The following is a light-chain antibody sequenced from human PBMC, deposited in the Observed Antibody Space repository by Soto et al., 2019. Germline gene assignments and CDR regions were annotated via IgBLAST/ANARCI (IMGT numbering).Light chain of an antibody. Sequence: EIVLTQSPGTLSLSPGERATLSCRASQTVSSIYLAWYQQKPGQAPRLLIYGASSRATGIPDRFSGSGSGTDFTLTISRLEPEDFAVYYCQQYGSSPPEITFGQGTRLEIK. V-gene: IGKV3-20*01. CDR3: QQYGSSPPEIT. CDR1: QTVSSIY. CDR2: GAS. J-gene: IGKJ5*01.